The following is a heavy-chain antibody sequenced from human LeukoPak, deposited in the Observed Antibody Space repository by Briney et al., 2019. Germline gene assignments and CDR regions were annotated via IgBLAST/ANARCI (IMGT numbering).Heavy chain of an antibody. CDR3: ARSMGIAASGTEVHFDY. J-gene: IGHJ4*02. D-gene: IGHD6-13*01. CDR1: GYTFTSYY. V-gene: IGHV1-46*01. Sequence: GASVKVSCKASGYTFTSYYMHWVRQAPGQGLEWMGIINPSGGSTSYAQKFQGRVTMTRDTSTSTVYMELSSLRSEDTAVYYCARSMGIAASGTEVHFDYWGQGTLVTVSS. CDR2: INPSGGST.